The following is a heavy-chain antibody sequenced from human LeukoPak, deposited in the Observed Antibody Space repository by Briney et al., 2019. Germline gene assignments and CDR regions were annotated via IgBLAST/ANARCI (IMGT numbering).Heavy chain of an antibody. J-gene: IGHJ3*02. CDR1: GFTFDDYA. V-gene: IGHV3-9*01. CDR3: AKDKGMDYYDSSGYLTNDAFDI. D-gene: IGHD3-22*01. Sequence: GGSLRLSCAASGFTFDDYAMHWVRQAPGKGLEWVSGISWNSGSIGYADSVKGRFTISRDNAKNSLYLQMNSLRAEDTALYYCAKDKGMDYYDSSGYLTNDAFDIWGQGTMVTVSS. CDR2: ISWNSGSI.